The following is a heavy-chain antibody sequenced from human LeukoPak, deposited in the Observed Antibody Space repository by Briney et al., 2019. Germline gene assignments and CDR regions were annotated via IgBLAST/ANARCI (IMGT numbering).Heavy chain of an antibody. CDR3: ARDHAEYCSGGSCYLPDY. J-gene: IGHJ4*02. CDR2: INPNGGST. D-gene: IGHD2-15*01. CDR1: AYTFTSYY. V-gene: IGHV1-46*01. Sequence: GASVKVSCKASAYTFTSYYIHWVRQAPGQGLEWMGIINPNGGSTSYAQKFQGRVTMTRDTSTSTVYMELSSLRSEDTAVYYCARDHAEYCSGGSCYLPDYWGQGTLVTVSS.